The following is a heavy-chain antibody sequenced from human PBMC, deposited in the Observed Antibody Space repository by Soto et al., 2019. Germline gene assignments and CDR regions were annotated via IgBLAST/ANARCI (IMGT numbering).Heavy chain of an antibody. V-gene: IGHV1-18*04. D-gene: IGHD1-26*01. J-gene: IGHJ3*02. CDR3: ARGNTSGSHSDAFDI. CDR2: ISAYNGNT. Sequence: AASVKVSCKASGYTFTSYYMHWVRQAPGRGLEWMGWISAYNGNTNYAQKLQGRVTMTTDTSTSTAYMELGSLRSDDTAVYYCARGNTSGSHSDAFDIWGQGTMVTVSS. CDR1: GYTFTSYY.